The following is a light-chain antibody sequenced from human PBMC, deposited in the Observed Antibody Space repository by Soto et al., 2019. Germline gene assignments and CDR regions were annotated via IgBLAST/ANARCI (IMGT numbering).Light chain of an antibody. CDR3: QQRRYWPPLT. V-gene: IGKV3-11*01. CDR1: QSIDRY. J-gene: IGKJ5*01. Sequence: EIVLTQSPATLSLSPGERATLSCRASQSIDRYLVWYQQKPGQAPRLLIYDASNRATGIPARFSGSGSGTDFTLTISSLEPEDFAVYYCQQRRYWPPLTFGQGTRLEIK. CDR2: DAS.